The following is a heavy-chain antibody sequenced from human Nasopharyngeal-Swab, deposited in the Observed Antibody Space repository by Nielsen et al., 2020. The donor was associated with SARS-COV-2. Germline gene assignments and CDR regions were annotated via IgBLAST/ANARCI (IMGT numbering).Heavy chain of an antibody. V-gene: IGHV1-8*01. CDR3: ARGPKPKRHLDY. CDR2: MNLDSGDT. J-gene: IGHJ4*02. D-gene: IGHD1-1*01. CDR1: GYTFASFA. Sequence: SVKVSCKTSGYTFASFAINWVRQATGRGLEWACWMNLDSGDTPYAQEFQVKVPLTRDTSRGTAYMELSSLRSEDTAVYYCARGPKPKRHLDYWGQGTLVTVSS.